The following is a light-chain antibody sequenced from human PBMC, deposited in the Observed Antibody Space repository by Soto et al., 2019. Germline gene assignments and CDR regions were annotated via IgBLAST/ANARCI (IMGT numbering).Light chain of an antibody. CDR2: EVS. V-gene: IGLV2-14*01. Sequence: QSALTQPASGSGSPGQSITISCTGTSSDVGGYNYVSWYQQHPGKAPKLMIYEVSNRPSGVSNRFSGSKSGNSASLTISGLQAEDHAHYYSTSYPSGRTLYLLGTRTKVTVL. CDR3: TSYPSGRTLYL. J-gene: IGLJ1*01. CDR1: SSDVGGYNY.